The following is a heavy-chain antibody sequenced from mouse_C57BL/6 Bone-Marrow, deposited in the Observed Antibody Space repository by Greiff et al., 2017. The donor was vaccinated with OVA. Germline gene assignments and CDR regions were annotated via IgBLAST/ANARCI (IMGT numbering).Heavy chain of an antibody. V-gene: IGHV1-20*01. CDR2: INPYNGDT. CDR3: ARWGYDYFDY. CDR1: GYSFTGYF. Sequence: VHVKQSGPELVKPGDSVKISCKASGYSFTGYFMNWVMQSHGKSLEWIGRINPYNGDTFYNQKFKGKATLTVDKSSSTAHMESRSLTSEVSEFYYCARWGYDYFDYWGQGTTLTVSS. D-gene: IGHD2-2*01. J-gene: IGHJ2*01.